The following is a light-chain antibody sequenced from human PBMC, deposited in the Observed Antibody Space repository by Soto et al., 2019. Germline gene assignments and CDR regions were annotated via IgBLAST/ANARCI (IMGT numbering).Light chain of an antibody. J-gene: IGLJ3*02. CDR3: SSYTSTNTLGV. V-gene: IGLV2-14*01. CDR1: SSDIGGYNY. CDR2: EVS. Sequence: QSALTQPASVSGSPGQSITISCTGTSSDIGGYNYVSWYQQNPGKAPKLMIYEVSYRPSGVSHRFSGSKSGNTASLTISGLQAEDEGDYYCSSYTSTNTLGVFGGGTKLTVL.